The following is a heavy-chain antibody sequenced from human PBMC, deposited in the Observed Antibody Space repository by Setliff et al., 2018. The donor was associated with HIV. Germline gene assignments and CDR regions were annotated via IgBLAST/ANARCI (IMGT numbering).Heavy chain of an antibody. J-gene: IGHJ4*02. Sequence: SETLSLTCTVSGYSISSGYYWGWIRQSPGKGLEWIGYIYYSGSIYYNPSLKSRVTMSVDTSKNQFSLKLSSVTAVDTAVYYCAKKGNGDYHFDYWGQGTLVTVSS. V-gene: IGHV4-28*05. CDR1: GYSISSGYY. D-gene: IGHD4-17*01. CDR3: AKKGNGDYHFDY. CDR2: IYYSGSI.